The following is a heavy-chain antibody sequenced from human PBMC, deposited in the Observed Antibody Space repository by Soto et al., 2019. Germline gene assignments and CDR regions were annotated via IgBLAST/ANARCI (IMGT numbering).Heavy chain of an antibody. V-gene: IGHV3-74*01. CDR1: GFTFSSYW. CDR2: INSDGSST. CDR3: ARDHRHYYYYYYMDV. Sequence: EVQLVESGGGLVQPGGSLRLSCAASGFTFSSYWMHWVRQAPGKGLVWVSRINSDGSSTSYADSVKGRFTISRDNAKNTLYLQMNSLRAEDTAVYYCARDHRHYYYYYYMDVWGKGTTVTVSS. J-gene: IGHJ6*03.